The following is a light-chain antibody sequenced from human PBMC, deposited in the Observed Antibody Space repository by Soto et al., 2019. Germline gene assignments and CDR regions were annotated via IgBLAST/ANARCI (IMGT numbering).Light chain of an antibody. CDR2: EGS. Sequence: QSVLNQPASVSGSPGQSITISCTGTSSDVGNYNLVSWYQQHPGKAPKLMIYEGSKRPSGVSNRFSGSKSDNTASLTISGLQAEDEAHYYCCSYARGSTYVFGTGTKVTVL. J-gene: IGLJ1*01. V-gene: IGLV2-23*01. CDR1: SSDVGNYNL. CDR3: CSYARGSTYV.